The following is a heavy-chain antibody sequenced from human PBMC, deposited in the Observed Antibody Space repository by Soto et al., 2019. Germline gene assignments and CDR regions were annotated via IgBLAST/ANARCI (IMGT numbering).Heavy chain of an antibody. D-gene: IGHD2-2*02. J-gene: IGHJ4*02. V-gene: IGHV5-51*01. CDR1: GYSFTTYW. CDR2: IYPGDSDT. CDR3: ARQLYCSSTSCYRAIDY. Sequence: HGESLKISCKGSGYSFTTYWIGWVRQTPGKGLEWMGIIYPGDSDTRYSPSFQGQVTISADKSISTAYLQWSSLKASDTAIYYCARQLYCSSTSCYRAIDYWGQGTLVTVSS.